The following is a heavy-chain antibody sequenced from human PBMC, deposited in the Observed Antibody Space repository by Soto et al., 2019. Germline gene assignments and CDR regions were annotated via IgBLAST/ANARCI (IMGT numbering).Heavy chain of an antibody. D-gene: IGHD3-16*01. CDR2: ISGSGDST. J-gene: IGHJ4*02. V-gene: IGHV3-23*01. CDR3: AKRAWGSYYFDY. CDR1: GFTFSSYA. Sequence: EVQLLESGGGLVQPGGSLRLSCAASGFTFSSYAMTWVRQAPGKGLEWVSAISGSGDSTFYADSVKGRFTISRDNSKHTLYLQTNSLRAEDTAVYYCAKRAWGSYYFDYWGQATLVTASP.